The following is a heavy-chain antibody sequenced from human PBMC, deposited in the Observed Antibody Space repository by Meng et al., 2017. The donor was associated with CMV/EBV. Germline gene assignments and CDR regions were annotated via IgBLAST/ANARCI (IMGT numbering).Heavy chain of an antibody. CDR2: INPSGGST. CDR3: AERDGYKGAFDI. V-gene: IGHV1-46*01. J-gene: IGHJ3*02. CDR1: GYTFTSYY. Sequence: ASVKVSCKASGYTFTSYYTHWVRQAPGQGLEWMGIINPSGGSTSYAQKFQGRVTMTRDTSTSTVYMELSSLRSEDTAVYYCAERDGYKGAFDIWGQGTMVTVSS. D-gene: IGHD5-24*01.